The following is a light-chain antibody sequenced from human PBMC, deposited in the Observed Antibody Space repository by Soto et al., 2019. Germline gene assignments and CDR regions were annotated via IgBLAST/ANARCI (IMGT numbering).Light chain of an antibody. J-gene: IGKJ1*01. CDR2: DAS. CDR1: QSISSW. V-gene: IGKV1-5*01. CDR3: QQYNS. Sequence: DIQMTQSPSTPSAFVGDRVTITCRASQSISSWLAWYQQKPGKAPKLLIYDASSLESGVPSRFSGSGSGTEFTLTISSLQPDDFATYYCQQYNSFGQGTKVDIK.